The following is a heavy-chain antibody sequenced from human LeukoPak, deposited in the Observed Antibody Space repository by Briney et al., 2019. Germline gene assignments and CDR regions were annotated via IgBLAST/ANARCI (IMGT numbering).Heavy chain of an antibody. Sequence: PSETLSLTCAVYGGSFSGYYWSWIRQPPGKGLEWIGEINHSGSTNYNPSLKSRVTISVDTSKNQFSLKLSSVTAADTAVYYCAREVRSVDYGGNSGTGYFDLWGRGALVTVSS. D-gene: IGHD4-23*01. CDR1: GGSFSGYY. CDR2: INHSGST. J-gene: IGHJ2*01. CDR3: AREVRSVDYGGNSGTGYFDL. V-gene: IGHV4-34*01.